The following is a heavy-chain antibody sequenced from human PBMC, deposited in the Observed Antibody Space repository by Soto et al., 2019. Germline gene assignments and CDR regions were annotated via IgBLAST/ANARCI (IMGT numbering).Heavy chain of an antibody. CDR3: ARVMYATWSSFDY. D-gene: IGHD1-26*01. V-gene: IGHV3-48*03. CDR1: GFTFSTYE. CDR2: ITSGGTI. J-gene: IGHJ4*02. Sequence: GGSLRLSCAASGFTFSTYEMTWVRQAPGKGLEWVSYITSGGTIYYADSVKGRFTISRDNAKTSLYLQMNSLRAEDTALYYCARVMYATWSSFDYWGQGTLVTVSS.